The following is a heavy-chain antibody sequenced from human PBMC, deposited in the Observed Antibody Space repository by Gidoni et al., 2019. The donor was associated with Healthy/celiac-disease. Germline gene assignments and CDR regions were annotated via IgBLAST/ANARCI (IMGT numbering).Heavy chain of an antibody. D-gene: IGHD2-2*01. J-gene: IGHJ6*02. CDR1: GYSFTSYW. Sequence: EVQLVQSGAEVKKPGESLRISCKGSGYSFTSYWISWVRQMPGKGLEWMGRIDPSDSYTNYSPSFQGHVTISADKSISTAYLQWSSLKASDTAMYYCARRPLVVPAAPEVGMDVWGQGTTVTVSS. CDR3: ARRPLVVPAAPEVGMDV. CDR2: IDPSDSYT. V-gene: IGHV5-10-1*03.